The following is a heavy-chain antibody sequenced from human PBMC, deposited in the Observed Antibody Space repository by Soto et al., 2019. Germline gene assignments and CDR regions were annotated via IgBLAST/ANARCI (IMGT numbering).Heavy chain of an antibody. CDR1: GGTFSSYA. CDR3: GASSSSGGWFDY. CDR2: IIPIFGTA. Sequence: QVQLVQSGAEVKKPGSSVKVSCKASGGTFSSYAISWVRQAPGQGLEWMGGIIPIFGTANYAQKFQGRVTITADNSTSTAYIELSSLRSDDTAVYYCGASSSSGGWFDYWGQGTLVTVSS. D-gene: IGHD6-6*01. J-gene: IGHJ4*02. V-gene: IGHV1-69*06.